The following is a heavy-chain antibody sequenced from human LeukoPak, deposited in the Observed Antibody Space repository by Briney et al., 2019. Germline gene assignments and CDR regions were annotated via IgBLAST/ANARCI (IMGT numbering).Heavy chain of an antibody. V-gene: IGHV3-23*01. D-gene: IGHD3-22*01. Sequence: GGSLRLSCAASVFTFSSYAMSWVRQAPGKGLEWVSAISGSGGSTYYADSVKGRFTISRDNSKNTLYLQMNSLRAEDTAVYYCAKTLIYYDSSGYYFDYWGQGTLVTVSS. J-gene: IGHJ4*02. CDR1: VFTFSSYA. CDR3: AKTLIYYDSSGYYFDY. CDR2: ISGSGGST.